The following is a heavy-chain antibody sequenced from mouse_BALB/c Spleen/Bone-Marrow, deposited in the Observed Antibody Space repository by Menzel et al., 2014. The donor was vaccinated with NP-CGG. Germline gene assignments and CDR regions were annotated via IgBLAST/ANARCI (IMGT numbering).Heavy chain of an antibody. CDR1: GYRFSSYW. D-gene: IGHD2-1*01. V-gene: IGHV1-9*01. Sequence: QVQLQQSGVELMEPGVSVKISCKATGYRFSSYWIEWVNPRPGHGLEWIGEILPESGRANYNEKFKGKATFTADTSSNTAYMQLSSLTSEDSAVYYCASNYCGNYVYWGQGTPLTVSS. CDR3: ASNYCGNYVY. CDR2: ILPESGRA. J-gene: IGHJ2*01.